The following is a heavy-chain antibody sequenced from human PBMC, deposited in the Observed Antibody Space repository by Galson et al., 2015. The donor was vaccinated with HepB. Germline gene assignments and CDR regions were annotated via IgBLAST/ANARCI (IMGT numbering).Heavy chain of an antibody. J-gene: IGHJ5*02. CDR2: ISGYNGNT. D-gene: IGHD6-13*01. CDR1: GYIFNEYG. CDR3: ARDIRLPLLKAAERFDP. Sequence: SVKVSCKASGYIFNEYGITWVRQAPGQGLEWMGWISGYNGNTKYAERFQGRITMTTDTPTSTVYMEFRSLRSDDTAVYFCARDIRLPLLKAAERFDPWGQGTLVTVSS. V-gene: IGHV1-18*01.